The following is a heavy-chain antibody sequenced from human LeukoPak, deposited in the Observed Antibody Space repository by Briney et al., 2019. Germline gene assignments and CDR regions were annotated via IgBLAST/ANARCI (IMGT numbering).Heavy chain of an antibody. D-gene: IGHD6-19*01. CDR2: TYYRSKWYN. J-gene: IGHJ4*02. CDR1: GDSVSSNSIG. CDR3: ARAVAGKLDY. V-gene: IGHV6-1*01. Sequence: SQTLSLTCAISGDSVSSNSIGWTWLRQSPSRGLEWLGSTYYRSKWYNDYAVSVKSRITINPDTSKNQVSLQLNSVTPEDTAVYYCARAVAGKLDYWGQGTLVTVSS.